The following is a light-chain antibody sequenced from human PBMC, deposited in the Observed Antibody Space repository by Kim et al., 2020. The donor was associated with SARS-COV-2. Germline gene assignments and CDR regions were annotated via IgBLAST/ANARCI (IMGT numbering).Light chain of an antibody. CDR2: YDS. V-gene: IGLV3-21*04. CDR1: NIGSKS. CDR3: QVWDSSSDHYV. Sequence: SYELTQPPSVSVAPGKTARITCGGNNIGSKSVHWCQQKPGQAPVLVIYYDSDRPSGIPERFSGSNSGNTATLTISRVEAGDEADYYCQVWDSSSDHYVFG. J-gene: IGLJ1*01.